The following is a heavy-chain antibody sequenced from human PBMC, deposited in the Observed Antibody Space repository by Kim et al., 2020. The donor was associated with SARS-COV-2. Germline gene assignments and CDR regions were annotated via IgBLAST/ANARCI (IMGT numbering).Heavy chain of an antibody. CDR3: AKDSSVDGSYYGSGSEDQKDY. CDR2: ISGSGGST. CDR1: GFTFSSYA. V-gene: IGHV3-23*01. J-gene: IGHJ4*02. Sequence: GGSLRLSCAASGFTFSSYAMSWVRQAPGKGLEWVSAISGSGGSTYYADSVKGRFTISRDNSKNTLYLQMNSLRAEDTAVYYCAKDSSVDGSYYGSGSEDQKDYWGQGTLVTVSS. D-gene: IGHD3-10*01.